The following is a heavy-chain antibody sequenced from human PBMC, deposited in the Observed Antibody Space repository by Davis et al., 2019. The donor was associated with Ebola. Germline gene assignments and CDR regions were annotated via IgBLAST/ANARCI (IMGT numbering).Heavy chain of an antibody. CDR2: IYYSGST. J-gene: IGHJ4*02. Sequence: MPGGSLRLSCAVYGGSISSYYWSWIRQPPGKGLEWIGYIYYSGSTNYNPSLKSRVTISVDTSKNQFSLKLSSVTAADTAVYYCARGRDFWRNWGQGTLVTVSS. CDR3: ARGRDFWRN. CDR1: GGSISSYY. D-gene: IGHD3-3*01. V-gene: IGHV4-59*12.